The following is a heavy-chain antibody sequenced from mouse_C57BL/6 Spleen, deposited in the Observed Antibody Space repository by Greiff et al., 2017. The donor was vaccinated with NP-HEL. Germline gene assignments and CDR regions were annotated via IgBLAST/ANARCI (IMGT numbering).Heavy chain of an antibody. J-gene: IGHJ2*01. V-gene: IGHV5-12*01. CDR3: ARHRFYFDY. CDR2: ISNGGGST. Sequence: DVQLVESGGGLVQPGGSLKLSCAASGFTFSDYYMYWVRQTPEKRLEWVAYISNGGGSTYYPDTVKGRFTISRDNAKNTLYLQMSRLKSEDTAMYYCARHRFYFDYWGQGTTLTVSS. CDR1: GFTFSDYY.